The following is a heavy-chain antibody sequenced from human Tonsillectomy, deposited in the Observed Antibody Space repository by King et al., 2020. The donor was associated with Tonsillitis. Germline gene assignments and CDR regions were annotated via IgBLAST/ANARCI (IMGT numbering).Heavy chain of an antibody. CDR1: GDSARSNSNY. CDR3: ARRRDRYSRPHFDF. J-gene: IGHJ4*02. Sequence: QLQESGPGLVKPSETLSLTCTVSGDSARSNSNYWAWIRQPPGRGLEWIGSKYFRGNTYYSPSLEGRVSISADTSKNELSLKLTSVTAADTAVYFCARRRDRYSRPHFDFWGQGALVTVSS. CDR2: KYFRGNT. D-gene: IGHD6-13*01. V-gene: IGHV4-39*01.